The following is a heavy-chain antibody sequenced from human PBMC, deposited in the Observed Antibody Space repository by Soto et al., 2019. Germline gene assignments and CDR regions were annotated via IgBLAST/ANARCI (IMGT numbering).Heavy chain of an antibody. J-gene: IGHJ4*02. CDR2: ISGSGGST. V-gene: IGHV3-23*01. D-gene: IGHD3-16*02. Sequence: PGGSLRLSCAASGFTFSSYAMSWVRQAPGKGLEWVSAISGSGGSTYYADSVKGRFTISRDNSKNTLYLQMNSLRAEDTAVYYCASFASYYDYVWGSYRNYFDYWGQGTLVTSPQ. CDR1: GFTFSSYA. CDR3: ASFASYYDYVWGSYRNYFDY.